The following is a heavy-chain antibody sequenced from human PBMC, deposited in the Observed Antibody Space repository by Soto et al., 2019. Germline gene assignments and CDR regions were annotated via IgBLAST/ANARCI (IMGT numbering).Heavy chain of an antibody. CDR2: IYYSGST. Sequence: SETLSLTCTVSGGSISSYYRSWIRQRPGKGLEWIGYIYYSGSTNYNPSLKSRVTISVDTSKNQFSLKLSSVTAADTAVYYCARLADGWYDYCYYMDVWGKGTTVTVS. CDR3: ARLADGWYDYCYYMDV. V-gene: IGHV4-59*08. D-gene: IGHD1-20*01. CDR1: GGSISSYY. J-gene: IGHJ6*03.